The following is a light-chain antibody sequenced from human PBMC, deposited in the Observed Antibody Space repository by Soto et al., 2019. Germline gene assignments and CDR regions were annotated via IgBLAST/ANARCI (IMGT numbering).Light chain of an antibody. V-gene: IGKV3-11*01. CDR1: QYINTR. J-gene: IGKJ1*01. Sequence: EILLTQSPSTLASFAGDRVTLSCRASQYINTRLAWYQHRPGQAPRLLIYQTSLRAAGIPARFSASGSGTDFTLTISDVQHDDFATHYCQQYNSYSPATFGQGTKVDIK. CDR3: QQYNSYSPAT. CDR2: QTS.